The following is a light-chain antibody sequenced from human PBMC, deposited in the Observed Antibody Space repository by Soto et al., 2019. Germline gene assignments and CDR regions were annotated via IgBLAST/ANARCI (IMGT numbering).Light chain of an antibody. Sequence: DVVVTQSPLSLPVTLGQPASISCRSSQSLVHSDGNTYFSWYQQRPGQSPRRLLYLLSNRDSGVADKFSGSASGSDFPLNISRVDVEDVEIFYCILGTHLPRTFGQGMRGEIK. V-gene: IGKV2-30*02. CDR1: QSLVHSDGNTY. CDR2: LLS. CDR3: ILGTHLPRT. J-gene: IGKJ1*01.